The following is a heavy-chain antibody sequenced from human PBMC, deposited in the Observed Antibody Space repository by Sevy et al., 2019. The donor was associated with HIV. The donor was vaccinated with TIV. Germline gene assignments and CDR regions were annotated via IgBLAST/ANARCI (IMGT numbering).Heavy chain of an antibody. V-gene: IGHV3-30-3*01. J-gene: IGHJ6*02. CDR2: ISYDGSNK. D-gene: IGHD3-3*01. CDR1: GFTFSSYA. CDR3: ARDHDCSYDFWSGDSRTYYYYGMDV. Sequence: GGSLRLSCAASGFTFSSYAMHWVRQAPGKGLEWVAVISYDGSNKYYADSVKGRFTISRDNSKNTLYLQMNSLRAEDNAVYYCARDHDCSYDFWSGDSRTYYYYGMDVWGQGTTVTVSS.